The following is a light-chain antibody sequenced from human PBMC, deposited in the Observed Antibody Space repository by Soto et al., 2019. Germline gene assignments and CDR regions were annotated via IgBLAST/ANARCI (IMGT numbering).Light chain of an antibody. CDR1: SSDIGAYNA. Sequence: QSVLTQPRSVSGSPGQSVTISCTGTSSDIGAYNAVAWYQQHPDKAPKLIIFAVSKRPSGVPDRFSGSKSGNTASLTISGLQAEDEADYYCSSYAGNYIYVFATGTKVTVL. CDR2: AVS. V-gene: IGLV2-11*01. J-gene: IGLJ1*01. CDR3: SSYAGNYIYV.